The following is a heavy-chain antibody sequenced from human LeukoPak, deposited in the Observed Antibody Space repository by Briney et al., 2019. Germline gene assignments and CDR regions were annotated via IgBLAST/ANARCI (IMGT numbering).Heavy chain of an antibody. CDR3: ARGSIESTASDY. Sequence: ASMKVSCKSSRYTFTDYYIHWVRQAPGQGLEWMGWINPNSGGTNYAQKFQGRVTMTRDTSISTAYMELSRLTSDDTAVYYCARGSIESTASDYWGQGTLVTVSS. V-gene: IGHV1-2*02. CDR1: RYTFTDYY. J-gene: IGHJ4*02. D-gene: IGHD2-21*01. CDR2: INPNSGGT.